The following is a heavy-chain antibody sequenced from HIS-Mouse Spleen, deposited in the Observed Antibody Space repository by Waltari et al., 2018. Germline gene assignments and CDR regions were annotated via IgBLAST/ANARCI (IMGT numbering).Heavy chain of an antibody. V-gene: IGHV2-70*15. J-gene: IGHJ4*02. D-gene: IGHD6-19*01. CDR3: ARIAEGYTSGWYAFDY. Sequence: QVTLRESGPALVKPTQTLTLTCTFSGFSLSPSGLCVSWTRQPPGKALEWLARIDWDDDKYYSTSLKTRLTISRDTSKNQVVLTMTNMDPLDTATYYCARIAEGYTSGWYAFDYWGQGTLVTVSS. CDR2: IDWDDDK. CDR1: GFSLSPSGLC.